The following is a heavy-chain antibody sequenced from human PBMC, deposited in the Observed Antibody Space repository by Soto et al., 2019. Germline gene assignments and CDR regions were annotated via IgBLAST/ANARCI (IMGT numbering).Heavy chain of an antibody. Sequence: QVQLVQSGAEVKTPGSSVKVSCRASGGTSNNYADTWVRQAPEHGLEWMGGIIAYFGTATYAHKFRGRLTITADDSTRTNYMELRSLTTDDTAIYYCAKLLGPGSYYDDDYWGQGTLVTVSS. D-gene: IGHD3-10*01. CDR1: GGTSNNYA. V-gene: IGHV1-69*01. CDR3: AKLLGPGSYYDDDY. CDR2: IIAYFGTA. J-gene: IGHJ4*02.